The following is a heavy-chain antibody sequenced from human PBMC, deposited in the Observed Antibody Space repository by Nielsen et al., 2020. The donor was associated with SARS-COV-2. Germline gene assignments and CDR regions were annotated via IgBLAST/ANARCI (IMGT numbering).Heavy chain of an antibody. J-gene: IGHJ5*02. V-gene: IGHV4-59*13. CDR2: IYYSGST. CDR1: GGSISGYF. CDR3: ARIYSYADRDWFDP. D-gene: IGHD5-18*01. Sequence: SETLSLTCTVSGGSISGYFWSWIRQPPGKGLESIGYIYYSGSTNYNPSLKSRVTISVDTSKNQFSLKLSSVTAADTAVYYCARIYSYADRDWFDPWGQGTLVTVSS.